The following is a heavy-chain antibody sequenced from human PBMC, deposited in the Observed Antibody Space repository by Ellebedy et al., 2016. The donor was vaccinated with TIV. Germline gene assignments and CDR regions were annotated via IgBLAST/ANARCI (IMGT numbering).Heavy chain of an antibody. J-gene: IGHJ4*02. CDR3: ASLPGSSGPLTPDY. CDR2: IYYSGST. Sequence: SETLSLTXTVSGGSISSGDYYWSWIRQPPGKGLEWIGYIYYSGSTYYNPSLKSRVTISVDTSKNQFSLKLSSVTAADTAVYYCASLPGSSGPLTPDYWGQGTLVTVSS. CDR1: GGSISSGDYY. D-gene: IGHD3-22*01. V-gene: IGHV4-30-4*01.